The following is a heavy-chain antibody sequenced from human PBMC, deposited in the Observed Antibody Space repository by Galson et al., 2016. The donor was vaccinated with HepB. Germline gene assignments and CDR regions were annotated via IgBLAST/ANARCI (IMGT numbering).Heavy chain of an antibody. Sequence: SLRLSCAASGFTFSSYAMSWVRQAPGKGLEWVSSITGSGGATYYADSVKGRFTISRDSSNTTLYLQMNSLRAEDTALYYCARATVTTVSRFDYWGQGTLVSVSS. CDR2: ITGSGGAT. J-gene: IGHJ4*02. V-gene: IGHV3-23*01. CDR1: GFTFSSYA. D-gene: IGHD4-17*01. CDR3: ARATVTTVSRFDY.